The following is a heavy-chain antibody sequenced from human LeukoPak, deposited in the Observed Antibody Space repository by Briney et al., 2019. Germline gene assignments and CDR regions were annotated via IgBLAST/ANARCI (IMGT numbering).Heavy chain of an antibody. Sequence: ASVKISCKASGYTFTNYDVNWVRQATGQGLEWMGWINPNSGGTNYAQKFQGRVTMTRDTSISTAYMELSRLRSDDTAVYYCARVNVVVPAAIQVDWFDPWGQGTLVTVSS. CDR2: INPNSGGT. V-gene: IGHV1-2*02. D-gene: IGHD2-2*02. CDR3: ARVNVVVPAAIQVDWFDP. CDR1: GYTFTNYD. J-gene: IGHJ5*02.